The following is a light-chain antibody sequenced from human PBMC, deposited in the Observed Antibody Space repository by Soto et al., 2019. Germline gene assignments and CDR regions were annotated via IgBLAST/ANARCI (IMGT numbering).Light chain of an antibody. J-gene: IGKJ1*01. CDR2: KVS. V-gene: IGKV2-30*02. Sequence: EVVMTQSPLSLPVTLGQPASISCRSSQSLVHSNGNTFLTWFQQRPGQSPRRLIYKVSIRDSGVSDRFSGSGSGTDFTLKISRVEAEDIGDDYCRKSTYAPNTSGQGT. CDR3: RKSTYAPNT. CDR1: QSLVHSNGNTF.